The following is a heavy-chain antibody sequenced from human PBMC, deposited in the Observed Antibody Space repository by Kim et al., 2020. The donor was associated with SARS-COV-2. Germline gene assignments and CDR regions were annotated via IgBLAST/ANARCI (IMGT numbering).Heavy chain of an antibody. CDR2: ISSSSSYI. CDR1: GFTFSSYS. D-gene: IGHD2-15*01. J-gene: IGHJ3*02. Sequence: GGSLRLSCAASGFTFSSYSMNWVRQAPGKGLEWVSSISSSSSYIYYADSVKGRFTISRDNAKNSLYLQMNSLRAEDTAVYYCARALLGYCSGGSCYKSIWGQGTMVTVSS. CDR3: ARALLGYCSGGSCYKSI. V-gene: IGHV3-21*01.